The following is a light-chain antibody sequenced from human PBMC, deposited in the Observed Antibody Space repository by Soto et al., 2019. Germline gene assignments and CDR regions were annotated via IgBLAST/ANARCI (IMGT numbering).Light chain of an antibody. CDR3: NSYVGSNNYV. Sequence: QSALTQPPSASGFPGQSVTISCIGTASDIGRYNYVSWYQHHPGKAPKLIIYEVTKRPSGVPDRFSGSKFGNTASLTVSGLQNEDAADYSCNSYVGSNNYVFGTGTKGTV. CDR1: ASDIGRYNY. J-gene: IGLJ1*01. CDR2: EVT. V-gene: IGLV2-8*01.